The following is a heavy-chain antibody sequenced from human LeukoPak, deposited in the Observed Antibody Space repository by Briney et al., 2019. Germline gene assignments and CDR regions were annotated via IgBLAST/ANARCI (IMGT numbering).Heavy chain of an antibody. J-gene: IGHJ4*02. CDR2: INPSGGST. CDR1: GYTFTNYY. Sequence: ASVKVSCKASGYTFTNYYIHWVRQAPAQGLEWMGLINPSGGSTTYAQKFQGRVTMTRDTSTSTVYMELSSLRSEDTAVYYCARGLNYYDSSRDWGQGTLVTVSS. V-gene: IGHV1-46*01. CDR3: ARGLNYYDSSRD. D-gene: IGHD3-22*01.